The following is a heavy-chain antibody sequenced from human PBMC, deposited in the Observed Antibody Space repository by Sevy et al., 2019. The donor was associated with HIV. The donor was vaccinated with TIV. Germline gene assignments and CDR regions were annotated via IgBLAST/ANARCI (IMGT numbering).Heavy chain of an antibody. Sequence: GGSLRLSCAASGFTPSTYGMHWVRQAPGKGLEWVAVIGYDGSNKYYADSVKGRFTISRDNSKNTLFLQMDSRRAEDAAIYYCSRDHRMYSDYLLAYFDSWGQGTLVTVSS. CDR3: SRDHRMYSDYLLAYFDS. D-gene: IGHD5-12*01. J-gene: IGHJ4*02. CDR1: GFTPSTYG. CDR2: IGYDGSNK. V-gene: IGHV3-33*01.